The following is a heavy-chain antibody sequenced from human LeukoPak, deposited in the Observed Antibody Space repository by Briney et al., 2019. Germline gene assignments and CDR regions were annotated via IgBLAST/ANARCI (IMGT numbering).Heavy chain of an antibody. D-gene: IGHD3-3*01. CDR2: ISSSSSYI. CDR3: ARDGIEGFWSGYYINWFDP. CDR1: GFTFSIYS. J-gene: IGHJ5*02. V-gene: IGHV3-21*01. Sequence: GGSLRLSCAASGFTFSIYSMNWVRQAPGKGLEWVSSISSSSSYIYYADSVKGRFTISRDNAKNSLYLQMNSLRAEDTAVYYCARDGIEGFWSGYYINWFDPWGQGTLVTVSS.